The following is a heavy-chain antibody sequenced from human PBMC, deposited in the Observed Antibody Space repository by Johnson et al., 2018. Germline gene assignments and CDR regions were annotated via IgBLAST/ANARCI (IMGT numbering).Heavy chain of an antibody. V-gene: IGHV3-33*01. CDR3: ARGEVAGTSLYYYYGMDV. CDR1: GFTFSSYG. Sequence: VQLVESGGGVVQPGRSLRLSCAASGFTFSSYGMHWVRQAPGKGLEWVAVIWYDGSNKYYADSVKGRFTISRDNSKNTLYLQMNSLRAEDTAVYYCARGEVAGTSLYYYYGMDVWGQGTTVTVSS. CDR2: IWYDGSNK. D-gene: IGHD6-19*01. J-gene: IGHJ6*02.